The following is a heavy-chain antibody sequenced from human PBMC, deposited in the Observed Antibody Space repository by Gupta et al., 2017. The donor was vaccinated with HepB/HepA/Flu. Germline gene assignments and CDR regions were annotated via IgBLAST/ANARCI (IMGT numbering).Heavy chain of an antibody. Sequence: QVSLVQPGAAVREPGASVTVSCKTSGYELTDYYMHWVRQAPGGGLEWMGIYKPNGDLRTVSEKVVGRIAMSKDTSMNTVYWEVKSLTPEDKAVYFCARQFLTTCYNGVCPYMDVWGNGTTVRVSS. D-gene: IGHD2-8*01. CDR1: GYELTDYY. CDR2: YKPNGDLR. J-gene: IGHJ6*04. V-gene: IGHV1-46*01. CDR3: ARQFLTTCYNGVCPYMDV.